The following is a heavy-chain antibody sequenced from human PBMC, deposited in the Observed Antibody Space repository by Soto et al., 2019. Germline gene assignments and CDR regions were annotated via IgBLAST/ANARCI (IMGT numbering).Heavy chain of an antibody. CDR2: IYYSGTT. D-gene: IGHD6-13*01. J-gene: IGHJ6*02. CDR3: ARDRMAAARYYGMDV. CDR1: GGSISSGGYY. V-gene: IGHV4-31*03. Sequence: TLTLTCTVSGGSISSGGYYWSGIRPHPGKGLEGISYIYYSGTTYYTPSLKSRVTISGDTAKNQFSLKLSCVTAADTAVYYCARDRMAAARYYGMDVWGQGTAVTVSS.